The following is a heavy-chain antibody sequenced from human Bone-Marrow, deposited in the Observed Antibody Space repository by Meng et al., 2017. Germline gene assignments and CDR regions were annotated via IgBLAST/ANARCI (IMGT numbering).Heavy chain of an antibody. V-gene: IGHV4-4*02. CDR1: GGSISSSEW. D-gene: IGHD5-24*01. CDR2: SYHSGST. J-gene: IGHJ4*02. Sequence: VNVQETGRGPVKPSVNRCLPCAVSGGSISSSEWLSWSRQPPGKGLEWIGESYHSGSTNYNPYLKSRVTISVDKSKNQFTLKLSSVTAADTAVYYCARTCRDGYNFDYWGQGTLVTVSS. CDR3: ARTCRDGYNFDY.